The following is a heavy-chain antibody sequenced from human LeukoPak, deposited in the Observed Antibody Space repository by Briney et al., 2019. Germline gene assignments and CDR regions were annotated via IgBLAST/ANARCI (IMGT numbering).Heavy chain of an antibody. V-gene: IGHV3-7*01. D-gene: IGHD1-26*01. J-gene: IGHJ4*02. CDR1: GFTFSNYW. CDR3: ATYSGSSSMDF. CDR2: IKEDGSAK. Sequence: GGSLRLSCEASGFTFSNYWMSWVRRAPGKGLEWVANIKEDGSAKYYVDSVKGRFTISRDSAKSSLYLQMNSLRAEDTSVYYCATYSGSSSMDFWGQGTLVTVSS.